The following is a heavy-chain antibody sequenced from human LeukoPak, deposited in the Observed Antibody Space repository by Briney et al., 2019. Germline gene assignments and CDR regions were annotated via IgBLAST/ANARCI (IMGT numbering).Heavy chain of an antibody. CDR2: INPNSGGT. V-gene: IGHV1-2*02. D-gene: IGHD3-10*01. Sequence: ASVKVSCKASGYTFTGYYMHWVRQAPGQGLEWMGWINPNSGGTNYAQKFQGRVTMARDTSISTVYMELSSLRSEDTAVYYCARALGSGTNYWGRGTLVTVSS. CDR1: GYTFTGYY. CDR3: ARALGSGTNY. J-gene: IGHJ4*02.